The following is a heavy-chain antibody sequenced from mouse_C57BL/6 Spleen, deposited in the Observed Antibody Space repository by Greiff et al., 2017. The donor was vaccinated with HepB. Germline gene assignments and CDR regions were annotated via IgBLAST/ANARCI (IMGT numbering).Heavy chain of an antibody. CDR2: IRNKANNHAT. Sequence: EVQLVESGGGLVQPGGSMKLSCAASGFTFSDAWMDWVRQSPEKGLEWVAEIRNKANNHATYYAESVKGRFTISRDDSKSSVYLQMNSLRAEDTGIYYCTRLLLRSYFDYWGQGTTLTVSS. CDR1: GFTFSDAW. D-gene: IGHD1-1*01. V-gene: IGHV6-6*01. J-gene: IGHJ2*01. CDR3: TRLLLRSYFDY.